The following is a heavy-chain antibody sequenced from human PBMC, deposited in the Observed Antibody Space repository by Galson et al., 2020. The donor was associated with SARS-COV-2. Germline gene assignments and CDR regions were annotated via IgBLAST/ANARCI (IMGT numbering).Heavy chain of an antibody. Sequence: ASVTVSCKASGYTFSSYDINWVRQASGQGLEWMGWINPNSGNSDFAQQFQGRVTITRDTSITTAYLELTSLRSEDTAVYYCARAGLLVAGTLYFFDYWGQGTLVTVPS. CDR2: INPNSGNS. D-gene: IGHD6-19*01. CDR1: GYTFSSYD. J-gene: IGHJ4*02. CDR3: ARAGLLVAGTLYFFDY. V-gene: IGHV1-8*03.